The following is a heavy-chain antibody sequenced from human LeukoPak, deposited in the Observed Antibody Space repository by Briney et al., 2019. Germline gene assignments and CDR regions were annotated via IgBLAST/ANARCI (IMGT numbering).Heavy chain of an antibody. Sequence: GRSLRLSCAASGFTFSSYAMHWVRQAPGKGLEWVAVISYDGGNKYYADSVKGRFTISRDNSKNTLYLQMNSLRGDDTAIYYCARDPRGPTGYDHSGRDTFDYWGQGTLVTVSS. CDR3: ARDPRGPTGYDHSGRDTFDY. V-gene: IGHV3-30*04. D-gene: IGHD3-22*01. J-gene: IGHJ4*02. CDR2: ISYDGGNK. CDR1: GFTFSSYA.